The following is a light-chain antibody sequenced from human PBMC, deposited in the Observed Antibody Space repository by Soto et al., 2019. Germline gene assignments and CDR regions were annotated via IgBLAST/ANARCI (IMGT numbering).Light chain of an antibody. Sequence: DIQMTQSPSIVSASVGDRVTITCRASQSISSWLAWYQQKPGKAPKILIYKASSLESGVPSRFSGSGSGTDFTLAIGRLEPEDFAVYFCQQYADSPWTFGQGTKVDI. V-gene: IGKV1-5*03. J-gene: IGKJ1*01. CDR1: QSISSW. CDR2: KAS. CDR3: QQYADSPWT.